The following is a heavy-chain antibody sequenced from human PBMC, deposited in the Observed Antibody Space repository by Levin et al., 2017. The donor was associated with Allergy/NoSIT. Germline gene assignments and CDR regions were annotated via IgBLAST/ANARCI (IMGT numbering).Heavy chain of an antibody. CDR3: ASTVTTGSVRDFGFDY. Sequence: GSLRLSCTVSGGSISSYYWSWIRQPPGKGPEWIGYIYYSGSTNYNPSLKSRVTISVDTSKNQFSLKLSSVTAADTAVYYCASTVTTGSVRDFGFDYWGQGTLVTVSS. D-gene: IGHD4-17*01. CDR1: GGSISSYY. CDR2: IYYSGST. V-gene: IGHV4-59*01. J-gene: IGHJ4*02.